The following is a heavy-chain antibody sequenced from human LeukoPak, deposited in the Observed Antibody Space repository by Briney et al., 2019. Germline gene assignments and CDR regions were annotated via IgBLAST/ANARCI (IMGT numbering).Heavy chain of an antibody. D-gene: IGHD2-15*01. CDR3: AKSPFVVVVAATPWFDP. CDR1: GFTFSSYA. CDR2: ISGSGGST. V-gene: IGHV3-23*01. J-gene: IGHJ5*02. Sequence: PGGSLRLSCAASGFTFSSYAMSWVRQAPGKGLEWVSAISGSGGSTYYADSVKGRFTISRDNSKNTLYLQMNSLRAEDTAVYYCAKSPFVVVVAATPWFDPWGQGTLVTVSS.